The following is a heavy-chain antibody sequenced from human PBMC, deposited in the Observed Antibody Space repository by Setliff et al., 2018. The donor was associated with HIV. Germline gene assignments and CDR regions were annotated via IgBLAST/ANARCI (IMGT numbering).Heavy chain of an antibody. CDR2: IKEEGREK. D-gene: IGHD3-3*01. CDR1: GFSFSNSW. CDR3: ATFADGPDS. Sequence: PGGSLRLSCAASGFSFSNSWMTWVRQAPGKGLEWVATIKEEGREKYYVGSVKGRFTISRDNAKRSLYLQMNRLKTDDTAFYYCATFADGPDSWGQGTLVTVSS. V-gene: IGHV3-7*01. J-gene: IGHJ4*02.